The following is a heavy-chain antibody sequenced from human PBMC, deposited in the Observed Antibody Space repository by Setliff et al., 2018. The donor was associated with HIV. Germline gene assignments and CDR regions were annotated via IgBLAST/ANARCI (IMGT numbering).Heavy chain of an antibody. Sequence: PSETLSLTCAVYGGSFPAYYWHWVRQPPGKGLEWIGEINYTGETTYNPSLKSRVNMFIDTSKKQFSLNMASVTAADTAVYYCVRQHGAYAFGSWGQGTLVTVAS. V-gene: IGHV4-34*01. CDR2: INYTGET. D-gene: IGHD4-17*01. CDR1: GGSFPAYY. CDR3: VRQHGAYAFGS. J-gene: IGHJ5*01.